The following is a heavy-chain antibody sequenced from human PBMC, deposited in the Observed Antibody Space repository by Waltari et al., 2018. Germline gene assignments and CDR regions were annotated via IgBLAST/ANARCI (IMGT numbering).Heavy chain of an antibody. V-gene: IGHV1-69*13. J-gene: IGHJ4*02. CDR3: ARDTFAYCGGDCLFDY. D-gene: IGHD2-21*01. CDR1: GGTFSSYA. CDR2: IIPIFGTA. Sequence: QVQLVQSGAEVKKPGSSVKVSCKASGGTFSSYAISWVRQAPGQGLEWMGRIIPIFGTANYAQKFQGRVTITADKSTSTAYMELSSLRSEDTAVYYCARDTFAYCGGDCLFDYWGQGTLVTVSS.